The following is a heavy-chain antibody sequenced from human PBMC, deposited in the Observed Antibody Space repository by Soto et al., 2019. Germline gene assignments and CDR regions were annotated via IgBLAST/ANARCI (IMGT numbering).Heavy chain of an antibody. CDR3: ARVRGVPAVYGMDV. CDR1: GGSISSYY. Sequence: SETLSLTCTVSGGSISSYYWSWIRQPPGKGLEWIGYIYYSGSTNYNPSLKSRVTISVDTSKNQFSLKLSSVTAADTAVYYCARVRGVPAVYGMDVWGQGTTVTVS. V-gene: IGHV4-59*01. D-gene: IGHD2-2*01. J-gene: IGHJ6*02. CDR2: IYYSGST.